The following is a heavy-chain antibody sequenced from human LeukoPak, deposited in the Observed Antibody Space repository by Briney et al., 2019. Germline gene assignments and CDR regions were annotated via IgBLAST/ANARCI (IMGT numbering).Heavy chain of an antibody. CDR2: INPNSGGT. Sequence: GASVKVSCKASGYTFTGYYMHWVRQAPGQGLEWMGWINPNSGGTNYAQKFQGRVTMTRDTSISTAYMEPSRLRSDDTAVYYCASRPFDSGSYFGYYYYGMDVWGQGTTVTVSS. CDR1: GYTFTGYY. CDR3: ASRPFDSGSYFGYYYYGMDV. J-gene: IGHJ6*02. V-gene: IGHV1-2*02. D-gene: IGHD1-26*01.